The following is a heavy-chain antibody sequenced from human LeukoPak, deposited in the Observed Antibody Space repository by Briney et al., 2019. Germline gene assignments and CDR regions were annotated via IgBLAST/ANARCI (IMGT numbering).Heavy chain of an antibody. CDR1: GCTFTSYG. V-gene: IGHV1-18*01. CDR2: ISAYNGNT. CDR3: ARDPRPYWYFDL. Sequence: EASVKVSCKASGCTFTSYGISWVRQAPGQGREWMGWISAYNGNTNYAQKLQGRVTMTTDTSTSTAYMEQRSLRSDDTAVYYCARDPRPYWYFDLWGRGTLVTVSS. J-gene: IGHJ2*01.